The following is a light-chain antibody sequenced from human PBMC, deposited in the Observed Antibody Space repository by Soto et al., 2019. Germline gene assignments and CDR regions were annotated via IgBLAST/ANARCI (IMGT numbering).Light chain of an antibody. Sequence: QSALTQPASVSGSPGQLITISCTGTSSDVGSYNLVSWYQQHPGKAPKPMIYEGSKRPSGVSNRFSGSKSGNTASLTISGLQAEDEADYYCCSYAGSSTWVFGTGTKLTVL. V-gene: IGLV2-23*01. CDR1: SSDVGSYNL. CDR2: EGS. J-gene: IGLJ1*01. CDR3: CSYAGSSTWV.